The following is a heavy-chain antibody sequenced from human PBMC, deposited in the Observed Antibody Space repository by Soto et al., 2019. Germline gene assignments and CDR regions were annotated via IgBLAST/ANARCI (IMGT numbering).Heavy chain of an antibody. V-gene: IGHV4-39*07. CDR3: ARVGSPVPYYYYYGMDV. D-gene: IGHD6-6*01. J-gene: IGHJ6*02. CDR1: GDSISSSNYY. Sequence: SETLSLTCTVSGDSISSSNYYWGWIRQPPGKGLEWIANIYYSGTTYCNPSLKSRVTISVDTSKNQFSLKLSSVTAADTAVYYCARVGSPVPYYYYYGMDVWGQGTTVTVSS. CDR2: IYYSGTT.